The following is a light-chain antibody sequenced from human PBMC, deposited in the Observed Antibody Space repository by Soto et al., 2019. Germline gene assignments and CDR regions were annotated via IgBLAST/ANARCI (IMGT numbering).Light chain of an antibody. CDR3: STDTSNSHLV. V-gene: IGLV2-14*01. CDR1: SSDVGGYNY. CDR2: YVS. Sequence: QSVLTQPASVSGSPGQSITISCTGTSSDVGGYNYVSWYQQHPGNAPKLMICYVSNRPSGVSNCFSGSKSGKTASLTSSGRQAEDGADYYRSTDTSNSHLVFGGGNTLTV. J-gene: IGLJ2*01.